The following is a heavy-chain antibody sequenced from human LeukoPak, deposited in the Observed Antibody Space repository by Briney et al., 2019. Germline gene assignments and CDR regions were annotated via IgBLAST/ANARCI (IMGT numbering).Heavy chain of an antibody. Sequence: GGSLRLSCAASGFTFSSYGMHWVRQAPGTGLEWVAVISHDGDHKYHADSVKGRFTISRDNSKNTLYLQMNSLRVEDTAVYYCARIYYESSGYSFDHWGQGTLVTVSS. V-gene: IGHV3-30*19. CDR3: ARIYYESSGYSFDH. J-gene: IGHJ4*02. CDR2: ISHDGDHK. D-gene: IGHD3-22*01. CDR1: GFTFSSYG.